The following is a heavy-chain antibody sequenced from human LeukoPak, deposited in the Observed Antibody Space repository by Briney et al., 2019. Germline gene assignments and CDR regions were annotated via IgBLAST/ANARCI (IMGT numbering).Heavy chain of an antibody. D-gene: IGHD3-16*01. V-gene: IGHV4-59*01. CDR2: ISYSGST. CDR3: ARALLRPWFDP. J-gene: IGHJ5*02. Sequence: SETLSLTCTVSGGSLSNYYWSWIRQPPGKGLEWIGHISYSGSTNYNPSLKSRVTISVDTSKNQFSLKLRSVTTADTAVYYCARALLRPWFDPWGQGTLVTVSS. CDR1: GGSLSNYY.